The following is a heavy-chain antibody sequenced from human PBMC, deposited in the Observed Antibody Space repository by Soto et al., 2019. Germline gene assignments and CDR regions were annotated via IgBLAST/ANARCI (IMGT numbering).Heavy chain of an antibody. CDR2: INYSGST. CDR3: VRDRYSSSGWFDP. V-gene: IGHV4-31*03. D-gene: IGHD6-6*01. CDR1: GGSISSGGYY. J-gene: IGHJ5*02. Sequence: SETLSLTCPVSGGSISSGGYYWSWIRQHPGKGLEWIGYINYSGSTYYNPSLKSRVTISADTSKNQFSLQLKSVTPEDTAVYYCVRDRYSSSGWFDPWGQGTPVTVSS.